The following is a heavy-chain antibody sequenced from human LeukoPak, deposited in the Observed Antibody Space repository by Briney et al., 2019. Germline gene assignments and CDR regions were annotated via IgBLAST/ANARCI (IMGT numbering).Heavy chain of an antibody. Sequence: GGSLRLSCAASGFTFSSYWMHWVRQAPGKGLVWVSRISNDGSSTDYADSVKGRITISRDNSKNTLYLQMNSLRAEDTAVYYCARAPFEHGGGLKTYGGYVGYWGQGTLVTVSS. CDR3: ARAPFEHGGGLKTYGGYVGY. D-gene: IGHD4/OR15-4a*01. CDR2: ISNDGSST. CDR1: GFTFSSYW. J-gene: IGHJ4*02. V-gene: IGHV3-74*01.